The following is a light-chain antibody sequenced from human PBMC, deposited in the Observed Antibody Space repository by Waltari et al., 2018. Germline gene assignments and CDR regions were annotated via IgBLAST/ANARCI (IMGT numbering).Light chain of an antibody. CDR3: QQHYTAPLT. V-gene: IGKV4-1*01. CDR1: QSVLHSSMNKNY. CDR2: WAS. J-gene: IGKJ5*01. Sequence: DIVMTQSPDSLAVSLGERATINCKSSQSVLHSSMNKNYLAWHQQQPVQPLMLLMYWASTRESRVPSRISGSGSGTDFTLTSSRLQAEDVAVYYCQQHYTAPLTFGQGTRLDIK.